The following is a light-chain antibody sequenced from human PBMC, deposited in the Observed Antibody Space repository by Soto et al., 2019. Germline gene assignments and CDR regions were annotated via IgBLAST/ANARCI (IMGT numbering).Light chain of an antibody. V-gene: IGLV1-44*01. CDR1: RSNIGSNT. CDR2: SNN. Sequence: QYVLTQAPSTSGTPGQRVTISCSGSRSNIGSNTVTWYQQLPGTAPKLLIYSNNQRPSGVPDRFSGSKSGTSASLAISGLQSEDEADYYCAAWDDSLNGSYVFGTGTKVTVL. J-gene: IGLJ1*01. CDR3: AAWDDSLNGSYV.